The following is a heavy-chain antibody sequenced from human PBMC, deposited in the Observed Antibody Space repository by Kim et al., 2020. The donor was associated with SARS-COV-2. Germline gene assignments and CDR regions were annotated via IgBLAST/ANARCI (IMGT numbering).Heavy chain of an antibody. D-gene: IGHD2-2*01. CDR1: GFTFSSYA. CDR2: ISGSGGST. Sequence: GGSLRLSCAASGFTFSSYAMSWVRQAPGKGLEWVSAISGSGGSTYYADSVKGRFTISRDNSKNTLYLQMNSLRAEDTAVYYCAKESLLWNSNIVVVPAASFGMDVWGQGTTVTVSS. V-gene: IGHV3-23*01. CDR3: AKESLLWNSNIVVVPAASFGMDV. J-gene: IGHJ6*02.